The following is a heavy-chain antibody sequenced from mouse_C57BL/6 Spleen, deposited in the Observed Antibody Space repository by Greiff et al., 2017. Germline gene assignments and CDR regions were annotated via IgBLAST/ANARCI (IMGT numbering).Heavy chain of an antibody. D-gene: IGHD1-1*01. Sequence: EVQGVESGPGLAKPSQTLSLTCSVTGYSITSDYWNWIRKFPGNKLEYMGYISYSGSTYYNPSLKSRISITRDTSKNQYYLQLNSVTTEDTATYYCARSHITTVVVPYFDVWGTGTTVTVSS. CDR3: ARSHITTVVVPYFDV. CDR1: GYSITSDY. V-gene: IGHV3-8*01. CDR2: ISYSGST. J-gene: IGHJ1*03.